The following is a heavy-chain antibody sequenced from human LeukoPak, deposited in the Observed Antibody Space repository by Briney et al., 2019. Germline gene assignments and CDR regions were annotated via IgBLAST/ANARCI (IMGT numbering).Heavy chain of an antibody. J-gene: IGHJ4*02. CDR1: GFTFTNNF. Sequence: GGSLTLSCAASGFTFTNNFMSWVRQAPGKGLEWVSAISGSGGSTYYADSVKGRFTISRDNSKNSVYLQMNNLRVEDTAVYYCAQDSYGPDDYWGQGTLVIVSS. CDR2: ISGSGGST. V-gene: IGHV3-23*01. D-gene: IGHD3-16*01. CDR3: AQDSYGPDDY.